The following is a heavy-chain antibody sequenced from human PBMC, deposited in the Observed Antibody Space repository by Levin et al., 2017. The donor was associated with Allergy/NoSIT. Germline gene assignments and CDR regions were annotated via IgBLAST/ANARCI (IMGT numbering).Heavy chain of an antibody. CDR1: GFTFSSYG. V-gene: IGHV3-33*01. J-gene: IGHJ6*03. CDR2: IWYDGSNK. D-gene: IGHD6-13*01. CDR3: ARGAAAAGTFYYYYYMDV. Sequence: GESLKISCAASGFTFSSYGMHWVRQAPGKGLEWVAVIWYDGSNKYYADSVKGRFTISRDNSKNTLYLQMNSLRAEDTAVYYCARGAAAAGTFYYYYYMDVWGKGTTVTVSS.